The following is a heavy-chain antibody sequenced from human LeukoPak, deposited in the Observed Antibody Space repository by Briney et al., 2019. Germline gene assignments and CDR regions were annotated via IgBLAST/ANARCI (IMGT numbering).Heavy chain of an antibody. D-gene: IGHD3-10*01. V-gene: IGHV3-66*01. Sequence: GGSLRLSCAASGFSVSTNYMTWVRQAPGKGLEWVSIIYSGGSTYYADSVRGRFIISRENSNNEVVLQMNSLRADDTALYYCARGKTSDDIIEDAFDLWGHGTMVTVSS. CDR1: GFSVSTNY. CDR3: ARGKTSDDIIEDAFDL. CDR2: IYSGGST. J-gene: IGHJ3*01.